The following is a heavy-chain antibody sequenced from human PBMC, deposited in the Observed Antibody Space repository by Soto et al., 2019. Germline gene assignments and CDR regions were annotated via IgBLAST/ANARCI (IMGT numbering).Heavy chain of an antibody. Sequence: QLQLQESGSGLVKPSQTLSLTCAVSGGSISSGGYSWSWIRQPPGKGLEWIGYIYHSGSTYYNPSRKRRVTISVDRSKNQFSLKLSSVTAADTAVYYCARRRDGYNGYLDLWGRGTLVTVSS. CDR2: IYHSGST. V-gene: IGHV4-30-2*01. J-gene: IGHJ2*01. D-gene: IGHD5-12*01. CDR1: GGSISSGGYS. CDR3: ARRRDGYNGYLDL.